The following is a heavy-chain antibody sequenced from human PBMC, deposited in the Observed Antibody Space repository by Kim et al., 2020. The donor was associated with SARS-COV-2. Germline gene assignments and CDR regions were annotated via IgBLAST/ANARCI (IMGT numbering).Heavy chain of an antibody. J-gene: IGHJ4*02. CDR2: IWYDGSKQ. V-gene: IGHV3-33*01. CDR3: ARDDDTNSRYSRFVY. CDR1: GFRFSSYG. D-gene: IGHD2-8*01. Sequence: GGSLRLSCAASGFRFSSYGMHWVRQAPGKGLEWVAVIWYDGSKQYYADSVKGRVVISRDDSGDMVHLQMNSLRGDDTALYYCARDDDTNSRYSRFVYWGRGTLVTVSS.